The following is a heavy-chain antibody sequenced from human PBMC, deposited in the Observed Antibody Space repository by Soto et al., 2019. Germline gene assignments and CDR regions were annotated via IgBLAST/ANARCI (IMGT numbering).Heavy chain of an antibody. J-gene: IGHJ4*02. D-gene: IGHD3-10*01. Sequence: SVKVSCKASGGTFSSYAISWVRQAPGQGLEWMGGIIPIFGTANYAQKFQGRVTITADESTSTAYMELSSLRSEDTVVYYCAIMVRGVNGGYWGQGTLVTVSS. CDR3: AIMVRGVNGGY. CDR2: IIPIFGTA. CDR1: GGTFSSYA. V-gene: IGHV1-69*13.